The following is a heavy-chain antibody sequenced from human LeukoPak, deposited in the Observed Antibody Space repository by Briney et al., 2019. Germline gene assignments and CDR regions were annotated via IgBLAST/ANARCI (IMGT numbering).Heavy chain of an antibody. CDR2: TYRRSKWHN. Sequence: SQTLSLTCAISGDSVSSNSAAWNWITQSPSRGLEWLERTYRRSKWHNDYAVSVKSRITINPDTSKNQFSLQLYSVTPEDTAVYYCARIVGGSQDFWGQGTLVAVSS. CDR1: GDSVSSNSAA. V-gene: IGHV6-1*01. CDR3: ARIVGGSQDF. J-gene: IGHJ4*02. D-gene: IGHD3-16*02.